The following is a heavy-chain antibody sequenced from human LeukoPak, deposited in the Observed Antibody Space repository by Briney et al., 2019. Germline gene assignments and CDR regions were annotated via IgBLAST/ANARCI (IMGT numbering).Heavy chain of an antibody. Sequence: PGGSLRLCCAAPGFTFSSYGMHWVRQAPGKGLEWVAFIRYDGSNKYYTDSVKGRFTISRDNSKNTLYLQMNSLRAEDTAVYYCAKDRSRDLVVGYNWFDPWGQGTLVIVSS. CDR2: IRYDGSNK. CDR3: AKDRSRDLVVGYNWFDP. CDR1: GFTFSSYG. D-gene: IGHD2-15*01. V-gene: IGHV3-30*02. J-gene: IGHJ5*02.